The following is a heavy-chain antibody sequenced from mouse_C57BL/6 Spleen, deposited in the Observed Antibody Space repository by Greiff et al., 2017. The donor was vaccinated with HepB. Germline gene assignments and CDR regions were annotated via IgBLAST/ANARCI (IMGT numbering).Heavy chain of an antibody. CDR3: VRHEGGLLRGYFDV. CDR2: IRSKSNNYAT. V-gene: IGHV10-1*01. J-gene: IGHJ1*03. Sequence: EVHLVESGGGLVQPKGSLKLSCAASGFSFNTYAMNWVRQAPGKGLEWVARIRSKSNNYATYYADSVKDRFTISRDDSESMLYLQMNNLKTEDTAMYYCVRHEGGLLRGYFDVWGTGTTVTVSS. CDR1: GFSFNTYA. D-gene: IGHD2-3*01.